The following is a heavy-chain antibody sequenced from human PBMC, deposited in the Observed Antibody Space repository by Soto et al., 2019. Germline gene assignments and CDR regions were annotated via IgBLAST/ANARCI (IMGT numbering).Heavy chain of an antibody. CDR2: INHSGST. D-gene: IGHD1-26*01. Sequence: SETLSLTCAVYGGSFSGYYWSWIRQPPGKGLEWIGEINHSGSTNYNPSLKSRVTISVDTSKNQFSLKLSSVTAADTAVYYCARDSLWTWFDSWGQGTLVTVSS. V-gene: IGHV4-34*01. CDR3: ARDSLWTWFDS. CDR1: GGSFSGYY. J-gene: IGHJ5*01.